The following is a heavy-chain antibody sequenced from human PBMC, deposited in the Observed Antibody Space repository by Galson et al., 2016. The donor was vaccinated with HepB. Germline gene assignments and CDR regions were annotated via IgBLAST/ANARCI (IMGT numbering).Heavy chain of an antibody. J-gene: IGHJ3*02. CDR1: GFIFSHYG. Sequence: SLRLSCAASGFIFSHYGMHWVRQAPGEGLEWVAMIWFDGSRKHHSDSVRGRFTISRDNSKNTLYLELNSLRAEDTAVYYCATEDLSSPGNGALYIWGQGAMVTASS. CDR2: IWFDGSRK. CDR3: ATEDLSSPGNGALYI. D-gene: IGHD6-13*01. V-gene: IGHV3-33*01.